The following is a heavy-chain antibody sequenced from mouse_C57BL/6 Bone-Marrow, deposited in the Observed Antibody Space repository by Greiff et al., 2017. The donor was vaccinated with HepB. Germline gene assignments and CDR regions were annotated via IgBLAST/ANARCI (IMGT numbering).Heavy chain of an antibody. J-gene: IGHJ2*01. Sequence: QVQLQQSGAELVRPGTSVKMSCKASGYTFTNYWIGWAKQRPGHGLEWIGDIYPGGGYTNYNEKFKGKATLTVDKSSSTAYMQFSSLASEGSAIYYCARGDYYGSYYWGKGTTLTVAS. CDR3: ARGDYYGSYY. CDR2: IYPGGGYT. V-gene: IGHV1-63*01. D-gene: IGHD1-1*01. CDR1: GYTFTNYW.